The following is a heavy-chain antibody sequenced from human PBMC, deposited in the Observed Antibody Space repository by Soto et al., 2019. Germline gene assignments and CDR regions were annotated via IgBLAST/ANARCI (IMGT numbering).Heavy chain of an antibody. J-gene: IGHJ4*02. Sequence: TVSGGSVSSGSYYWSWIRQPPGKGLEWIGYIYYSGSTNYNPSLKSRVTISVDTSNNQFSLKLSSVTAADTAVYYCARAPVYYDSSGYYGYWVQGTLVTVSS. CDR3: ARAPVYYDSSGYYGY. V-gene: IGHV4-61*01. D-gene: IGHD3-22*01. CDR2: IYYSGST. CDR1: GGSVSSGSYY.